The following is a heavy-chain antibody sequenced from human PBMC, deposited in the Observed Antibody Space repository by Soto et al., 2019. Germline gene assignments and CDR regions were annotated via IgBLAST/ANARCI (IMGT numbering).Heavy chain of an antibody. J-gene: IGHJ4*02. V-gene: IGHV1-18*01. CDR3: ARSYYQDITGFGGGDFDY. CDR2: ISVYNGNT. CDR1: GYTFSTYG. D-gene: IGHD3-22*01. Sequence: QVQLVQSGAEAKKPGASVKVSCKASGYTFSTYGISWVRQAPGQGLEWMGWISVYNGNTNYAQRLQGRVTMTTDPSTSTAYMELRSLRSDDTAVYYCARSYYQDITGFGGGDFDYWGQGTPVTVSS.